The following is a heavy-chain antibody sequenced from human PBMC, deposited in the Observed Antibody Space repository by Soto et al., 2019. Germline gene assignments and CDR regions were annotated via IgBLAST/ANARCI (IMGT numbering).Heavy chain of an antibody. J-gene: IGHJ4*02. Sequence: LRLSCAASLFTFSDYYMSWIRQAPGKGLEWVSYISSSGSTIYYADSVKGRFTISRDNAKNSLYLQMNSLRAEDTAVYYCARDLRTARPFDYWGQGTLVTVSS. CDR3: ARDLRTARPFDY. D-gene: IGHD6-6*01. CDR1: LFTFSDYY. CDR2: ISSSGSTI. V-gene: IGHV3-11*01.